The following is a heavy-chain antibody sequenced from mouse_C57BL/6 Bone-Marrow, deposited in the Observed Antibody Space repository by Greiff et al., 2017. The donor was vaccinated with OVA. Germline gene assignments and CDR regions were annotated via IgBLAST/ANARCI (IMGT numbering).Heavy chain of an antibody. V-gene: IGHV6-3*01. Sequence: EVKLEESGGGLVQPGGSMKLSCVASGFTFSNYWMNWVRQSPEKGLEWVAQIRLKSDNYATHYAESVKGRFTISRDDSKSSVYLQMNNLRAEDTGIYYCTGEADGYYNYFDYWGQGTTLTVSS. D-gene: IGHD2-3*01. J-gene: IGHJ2*01. CDR3: TGEADGYYNYFDY. CDR2: IRLKSDNYAT. CDR1: GFTFSNYW.